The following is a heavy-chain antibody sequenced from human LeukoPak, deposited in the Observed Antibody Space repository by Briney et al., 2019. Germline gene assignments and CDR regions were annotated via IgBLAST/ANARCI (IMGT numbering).Heavy chain of an antibody. CDR2: INPNSGGT. CDR1: GYTFTGYF. J-gene: IGHJ4*02. V-gene: IGHV1-2*02. D-gene: IGHD3-10*01. CDR3: ARTYYYGSGSYSSEYFDY. Sequence: GASVKVSCKASGYTFTGYFMHWVRQAPGQGLAWMGWINPNSGGTNNAQTFEGRVTMTRDTSISTAYMELSRLRSDDTAVYYCARTYYYGSGSYSSEYFDYWGQGTLVTVSS.